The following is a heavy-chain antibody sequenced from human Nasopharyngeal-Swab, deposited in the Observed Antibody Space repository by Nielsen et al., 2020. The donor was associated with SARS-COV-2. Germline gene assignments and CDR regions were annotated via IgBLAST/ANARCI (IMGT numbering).Heavy chain of an antibody. D-gene: IGHD2-15*01. Sequence: GESLKISCAASGFTVGNNYMTWVRQASGKGLEWVPVIYRAGNTYYADSVKGRFTIPRDNFENTVYLQLNSLRAGDTAIYYCARRRFHESGGYSGFDYWGQGTLVTVSS. CDR1: GFTVGNNY. J-gene: IGHJ4*02. V-gene: IGHV3-53*01. CDR2: IYRAGNT. CDR3: ARRRFHESGGYSGFDY.